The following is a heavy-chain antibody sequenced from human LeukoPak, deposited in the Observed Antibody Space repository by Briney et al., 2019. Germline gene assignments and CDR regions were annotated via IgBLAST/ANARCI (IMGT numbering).Heavy chain of an antibody. CDR1: GYTFTSYG. CDR2: ISAYNGNT. V-gene: IGHV1-18*01. Sequence: ASVKVSCKASGYTFTSYGISWVRQAPGQGLEWMGWISAYNGNTNYAQKLQGRVTMTTNTSTSTAYMELRSLRSDDTAVYYCARDSIAARRGAFDIWGQGTMVTVSS. CDR3: ARDSIAARRGAFDI. J-gene: IGHJ3*02. D-gene: IGHD6-6*01.